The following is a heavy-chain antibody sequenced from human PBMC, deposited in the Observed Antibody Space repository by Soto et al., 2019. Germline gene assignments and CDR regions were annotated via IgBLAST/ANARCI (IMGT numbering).Heavy chain of an antibody. Sequence: QVQLVQSGAEVKKPGSSVKVSCKASGGTFSSYAISWVRQAPGQGLEWMGGIIPLFGTANYAQKFQGRVTSTADEGTSTVYMELISLRSEHTAVYYCAMITLVRVRIYYYYGMDVWGQGTTVTVSS. CDR1: GGTFSSYA. J-gene: IGHJ6*02. CDR2: IIPLFGTA. CDR3: AMITLVRVRIYYYYGMDV. V-gene: IGHV1-69*01. D-gene: IGHD3-10*01.